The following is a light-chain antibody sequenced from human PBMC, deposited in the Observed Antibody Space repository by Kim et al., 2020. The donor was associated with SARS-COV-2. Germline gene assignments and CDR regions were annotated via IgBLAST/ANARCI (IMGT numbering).Light chain of an antibody. CDR2: ANN. Sequence: QSVLTQPPSVSGAPGQRVTISCTGSSSNIGAGFDVHWYQQLPGTAPKLLISANNSRPSGVPDRFSGPKSGTSASLAITGLQAEDEADYYCQSFDTSLSGFVLFGGGTQLTVL. V-gene: IGLV1-40*01. CDR1: SSNIGAGFD. J-gene: IGLJ2*01. CDR3: QSFDTSLSGFVL.